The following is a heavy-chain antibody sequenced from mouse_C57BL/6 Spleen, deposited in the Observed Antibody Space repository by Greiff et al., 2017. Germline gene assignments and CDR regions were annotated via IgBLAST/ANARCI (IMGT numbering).Heavy chain of an antibody. CDR3: ARDHYGSPEAYFDY. CDR1: GYSFTDYN. D-gene: IGHD2-2*01. CDR2: INPNYGTT. V-gene: IGHV1-39*01. Sequence: HLVESGPELVKPGASVKISCKASGYSFTDYNMNWVKQSNGKSLEWIGVINPNYGTTSYNQKFKGKATLTVDQSSSTAYMQLNSLTSEDSAVYYCARDHYGSPEAYFDYWGQGTTLTVSS. J-gene: IGHJ2*01.